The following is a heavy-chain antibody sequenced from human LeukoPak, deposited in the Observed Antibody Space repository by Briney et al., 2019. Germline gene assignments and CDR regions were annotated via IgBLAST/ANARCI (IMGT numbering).Heavy chain of an antibody. V-gene: IGHV4-34*01. CDR2: INHSGST. D-gene: IGHD3-3*01. J-gene: IGHJ5*02. Sequence: SETLSLTCTVSGGSISSYYWSWIRQPPGKGLEWIGEINHSGSTNYNPSLKSRVTISVDTSKNQFSLKLSSVTAADTAVYYCARGPPYYDFWSGYSFDPWGQGTLVTVSS. CDR1: GGSISSYY. CDR3: ARGPPYYDFWSGYSFDP.